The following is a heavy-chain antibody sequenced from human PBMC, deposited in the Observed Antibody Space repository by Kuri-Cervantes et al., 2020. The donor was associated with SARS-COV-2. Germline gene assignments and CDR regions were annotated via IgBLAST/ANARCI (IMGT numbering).Heavy chain of an antibody. CDR3: ARATSYCGGDCYIFDY. Sequence: SETLSLTCTVSGSSVSSGSYYWSWIRQPPGKGLEWIGYIYYNGSTNYNPSLKSRVTISVDTSKNQFSLKLSSVTAADTAMYYCARATSYCGGDCYIFDYWGQGTLVTVSS. CDR2: IYYNGST. J-gene: IGHJ4*02. CDR1: GSSVSSGSYY. V-gene: IGHV4-61*01. D-gene: IGHD2-21*01.